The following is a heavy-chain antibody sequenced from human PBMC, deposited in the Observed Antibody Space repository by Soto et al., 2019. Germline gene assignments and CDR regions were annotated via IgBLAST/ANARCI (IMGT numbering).Heavy chain of an antibody. D-gene: IGHD3-22*01. CDR1: GGSISSSSYY. V-gene: IGHV4-39*01. Sequence: SETLSLTCTVSGGSISSSSYYWGWIRQPPGKGLEWIGSIYYSGSTYYNPSLKSRVTISVDTSKNQFSLKLSSVTAADTAVYYCARPSRDYYDSSGYYYPGVIDYWGQGTLVTVSS. J-gene: IGHJ4*02. CDR3: ARPSRDYYDSSGYYYPGVIDY. CDR2: IYYSGST.